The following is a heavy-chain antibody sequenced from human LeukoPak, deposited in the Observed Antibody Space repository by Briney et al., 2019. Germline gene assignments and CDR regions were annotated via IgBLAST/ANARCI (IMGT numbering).Heavy chain of an antibody. J-gene: IGHJ4*02. CDR3: ASFPHYCDTSIGFFDY. Sequence: ASVKVSCKASGGTFSSYAISWVRQAPGQGLEWMGWISAYNGNTNYAQKLQGRVTMTTDTSTSTAYMELRSLRSDDTAVYYCASFPHYCDTSIGFFDYWGQGTLVTVSS. V-gene: IGHV1-18*01. D-gene: IGHD3-22*01. CDR1: GGTFSSYA. CDR2: ISAYNGNT.